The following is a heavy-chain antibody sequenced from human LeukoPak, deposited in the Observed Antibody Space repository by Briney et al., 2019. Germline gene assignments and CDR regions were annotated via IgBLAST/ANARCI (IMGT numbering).Heavy chain of an antibody. V-gene: IGHV4-34*01. J-gene: IGHJ4*02. D-gene: IGHD6-19*01. CDR2: INHSGST. CDR1: GESFSGYY. Sequence: SETLSLTCAVYGESFSGYYWSWIRQPPGKGLEWIGEINHSGSTNYNPSLKSRVTISVDKSKNSFSLSLTSVTAADTAFYYCARSAAVTGQFDFWGPGTLVTVSS. CDR3: ARSAAVTGQFDF.